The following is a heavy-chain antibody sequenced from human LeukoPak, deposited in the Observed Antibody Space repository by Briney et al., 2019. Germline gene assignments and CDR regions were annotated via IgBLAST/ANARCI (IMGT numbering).Heavy chain of an antibody. Sequence: GGSLRLSCAASGFTFSSYAMTWVRQAPGKGLEWVSAFSATDGSAQYAESVEGRFTISRDNSKNTLFLQMNSLGAEDAAVYYCARAKIAAAGTGAFDVWGQGTLVTVSS. V-gene: IGHV3-23*01. CDR1: GFTFSSYA. CDR3: ARAKIAAAGTGAFDV. J-gene: IGHJ3*01. CDR2: FSATDGSA. D-gene: IGHD6-13*01.